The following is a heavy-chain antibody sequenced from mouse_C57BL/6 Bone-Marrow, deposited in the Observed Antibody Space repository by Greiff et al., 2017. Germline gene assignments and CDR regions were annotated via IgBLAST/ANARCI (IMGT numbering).Heavy chain of an antibody. Sequence: EVKLMESGEGLVKPGGSLKLSCAASGFTFSSYAMSWVRQTPEKRLEWVAYISSGGDYIYYADTVKGRFTISRDNARNTLYLQMSSLKSEDTAMYYCTGVLLGFDYWGQGTTLTVSS. CDR2: ISSGGDYI. V-gene: IGHV5-9-1*02. CDR3: TGVLLGFDY. D-gene: IGHD4-1*01. J-gene: IGHJ2*01. CDR1: GFTFSSYA.